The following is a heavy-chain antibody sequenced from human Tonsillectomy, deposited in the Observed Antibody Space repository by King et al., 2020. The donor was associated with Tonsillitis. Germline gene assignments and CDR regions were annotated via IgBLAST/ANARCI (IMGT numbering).Heavy chain of an antibody. V-gene: IGHV3-23*04. CDR1: GFTFSSYA. D-gene: IGHD3-22*01. CDR3: AKDELGGYYYDSSGYYLGAFDI. J-gene: IGHJ3*02. CDR2: ISGSGGST. Sequence: VQLVESGGGLVQPGGSLRLSCAASGFTFSSYAMSWVRQAPGKGLEWVSAISGSGGSTYYADSVKGRFTISRDNSKNTLYLQMNSLRAEDTAVYYGAKDELGGYYYDSSGYYLGAFDIWGQGTMVTVSS.